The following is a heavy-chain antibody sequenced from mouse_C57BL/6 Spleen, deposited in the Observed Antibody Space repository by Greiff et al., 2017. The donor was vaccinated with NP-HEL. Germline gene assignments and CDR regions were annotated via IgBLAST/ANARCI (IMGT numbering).Heavy chain of an antibody. V-gene: IGHV8-12*01. CDR3: ARSSYDGYYGAY. CDR2: IYWDDDK. CDR1: GFSLSTSGMG. D-gene: IGHD2-3*01. Sequence: QVTLKVCGPGILQSSQTLSLTCSFSGFSLSTSGMGVSWIRQPSGKGLEWLAHIYWDDDKRYNPSLKSRLTISKDTSRNQVFLKITSVDTADTATYYCARSSYDGYYGAYWGQGTLVTVSA. J-gene: IGHJ3*01.